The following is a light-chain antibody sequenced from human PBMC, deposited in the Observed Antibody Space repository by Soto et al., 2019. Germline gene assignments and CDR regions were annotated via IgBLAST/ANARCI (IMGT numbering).Light chain of an antibody. J-gene: IGKJ4*01. V-gene: IGKV1-39*01. Sequence: DIQMTPSPSSLSASVGDRVTITFRASQSISSYLNWYQQKPGKAPKLLIYAASSLQSGVPSRFSGSGSGTDFTLTISSLQPEDFATYYCQQSYSTPQTFGGGTKVDIK. CDR1: QSISSY. CDR2: AAS. CDR3: QQSYSTPQT.